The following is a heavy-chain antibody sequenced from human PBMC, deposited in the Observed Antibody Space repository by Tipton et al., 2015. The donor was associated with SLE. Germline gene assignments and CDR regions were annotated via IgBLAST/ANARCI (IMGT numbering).Heavy chain of an antibody. CDR1: GFTFSSYS. CDR2: ISSSSSYI. D-gene: IGHD3-22*01. Sequence: GSLRLSCAASGFTFSSYSMNWVRQAPGKGLEWVSSISSSSSYIYYADSVKGRFTISRDNAKNSLYLQMNSLRAEDTAVYYCARGGAYYYDSSGYSPPWYYYGMDVWGQGTTVTVSS. CDR3: ARGGAYYYDSSGYSPPWYYYGMDV. J-gene: IGHJ6*02. V-gene: IGHV3-21*01.